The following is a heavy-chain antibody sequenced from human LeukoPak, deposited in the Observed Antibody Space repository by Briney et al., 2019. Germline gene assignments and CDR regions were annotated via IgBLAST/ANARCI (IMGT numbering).Heavy chain of an antibody. CDR1: GGSFSGYY. Sequence: PSETLSLTCAVYGGSFSGYYWSWIRQPPGKGLEWIGSIYYSGSTYYNPSLKSRVTISVDTSKNQFSLKLSSVTAADTAVYYCARITIFGVVIASVYFDYWGQGTLVTVSS. V-gene: IGHV4-34*01. J-gene: IGHJ4*02. D-gene: IGHD3-3*01. CDR2: IYYSGST. CDR3: ARITIFGVVIASVYFDY.